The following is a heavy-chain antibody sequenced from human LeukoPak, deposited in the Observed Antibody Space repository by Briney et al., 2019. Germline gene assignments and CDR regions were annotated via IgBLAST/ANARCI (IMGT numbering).Heavy chain of an antibody. D-gene: IGHD2-2*01. CDR1: GGSISSYY. CDR2: IYYGGST. J-gene: IGHJ6*02. CDR3: ASTQPIRGMDV. V-gene: IGHV4-59*08. Sequence: SETLSLTCTVSGGSISSYYWSWIRQPPGKGLEWIGHIYYGGSTNYNPSLKSRVTISVDTSKNQFSLKLSSVTAADTAVYYCASTQPIRGMDVWGQGTTVTVSS.